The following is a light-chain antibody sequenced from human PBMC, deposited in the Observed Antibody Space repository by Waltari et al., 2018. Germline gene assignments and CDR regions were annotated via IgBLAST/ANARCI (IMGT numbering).Light chain of an antibody. V-gene: IGKV1-39*01. J-gene: IGKJ3*01. Sequence: DIQMAQSPSSLSASVGVRVTITCRASQSIDSYLNWYQQKPGKAPKLLIYAASTLQSGVPSRVSGSGSGTDFTLTISSLQPEDFATYYCQQSDSIPPQFTFGPGTKVDIK. CDR1: QSIDSY. CDR3: QQSDSIPPQFT. CDR2: AAS.